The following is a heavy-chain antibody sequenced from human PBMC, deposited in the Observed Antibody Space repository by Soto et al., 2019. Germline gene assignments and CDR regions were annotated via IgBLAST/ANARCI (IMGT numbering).Heavy chain of an antibody. V-gene: IGHV3-7*01. D-gene: IGHD3-10*01. CDR1: GFTFRNYW. CDR2: IKQDGSEK. Sequence: PGGSLRLSCAASGFTFRNYWMSWVRQAPGMGLEWVAIIKQDGSEKYYVDSVKGRFTISRDNAKNSLYLQMNSLRAEDTAVYYCAAAPPGIKAFDIWGQGTMVTVSS. J-gene: IGHJ3*02. CDR3: AAAPPGIKAFDI.